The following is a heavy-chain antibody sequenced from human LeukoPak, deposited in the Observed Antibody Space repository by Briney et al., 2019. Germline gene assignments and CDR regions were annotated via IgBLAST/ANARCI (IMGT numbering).Heavy chain of an antibody. V-gene: IGHV1-46*01. Sequence: ASVKVSCKASRYSFTSYYMHWVRQAPGQGLEWMGIINPSGGSTSYAQKFQGRVTMTRDTSTSTVYMELSSLRSEDTAVYYCAREALVYDSSGYYFDYWGQGTLVTVSS. J-gene: IGHJ4*02. D-gene: IGHD3-22*01. CDR2: INPSGGST. CDR1: RYSFTSYY. CDR3: AREALVYDSSGYYFDY.